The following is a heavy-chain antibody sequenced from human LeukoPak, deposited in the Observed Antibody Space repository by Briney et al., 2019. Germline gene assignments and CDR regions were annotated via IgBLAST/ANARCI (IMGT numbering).Heavy chain of an antibody. V-gene: IGHV3-11*01. CDR1: GFSLIDYD. Sequence: GGSLRLSCAASGFSLIDYDMTWIRQAPGKGLEWVSYKSSSGDSIYYVDSVRGRFTISRDNAKNSLNLQMKSLRAEDTAVYYCARILYYYDRTGYNMDVWGIGTTVTVSS. J-gene: IGHJ6*03. CDR2: KSSSGDSI. D-gene: IGHD3-22*01. CDR3: ARILYYYDRTGYNMDV.